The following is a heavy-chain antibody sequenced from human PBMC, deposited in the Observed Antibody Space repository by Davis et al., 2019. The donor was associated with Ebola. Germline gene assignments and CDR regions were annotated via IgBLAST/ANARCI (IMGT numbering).Heavy chain of an antibody. J-gene: IGHJ6*02. Sequence: MPGGSLRLSCNVSGGPISSNTYYWAWIRQPPGKGLEWIGSIYYSGSTYYNPSLKNRVTISVDTSKNQFSLKLSSVTAADTAVYYCARWRQVWFGELLYYYYGMDVWGQGTTVTVSS. D-gene: IGHD3-10*01. V-gene: IGHV4-39*01. CDR1: GGPISSNTYY. CDR2: IYYSGST. CDR3: ARWRQVWFGELLYYYYGMDV.